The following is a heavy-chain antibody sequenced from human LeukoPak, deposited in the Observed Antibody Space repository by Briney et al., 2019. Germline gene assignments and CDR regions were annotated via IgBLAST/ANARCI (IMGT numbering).Heavy chain of an antibody. CDR2: INPNSGGT. CDR1: GYTFTGYY. Sequence: GASVKVSCKASGYTFTGYYMHWVRQAPGQGLEWMGWINPNSGGTNYAQKFQGRVTMTRDTSISTAYMELSRLRSDDTAVYYCARAGGPECSGGSCYSRGDYYMDVWGKGTTVTVSS. V-gene: IGHV1-2*02. J-gene: IGHJ6*03. CDR3: ARAGGPECSGGSCYSRGDYYMDV. D-gene: IGHD2-15*01.